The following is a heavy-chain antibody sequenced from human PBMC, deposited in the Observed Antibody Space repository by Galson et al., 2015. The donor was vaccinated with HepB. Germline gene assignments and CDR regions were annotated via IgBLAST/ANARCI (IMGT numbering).Heavy chain of an antibody. J-gene: IGHJ4*02. V-gene: IGHV3-48*02. CDR1: GFTFSSYS. CDR2: ISSSSTI. D-gene: IGHD4-17*01. CDR3: ARAPKDYGDYYFDY. Sequence: SLRLSCAASGFTFSSYSMNWVRQAPGKGLEWVSYISSSSTIYYADSVKGRFTISRDNAKNSLYLQMNSLRDEDTAVYYCARAPKDYGDYYFDYWGQGTLVTVSS.